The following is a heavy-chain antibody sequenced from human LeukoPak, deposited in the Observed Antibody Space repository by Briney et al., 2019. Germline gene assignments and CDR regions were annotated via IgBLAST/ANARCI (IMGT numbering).Heavy chain of an antibody. CDR3: ARDVVAAPGTWDY. D-gene: IGHD6-13*01. J-gene: IGHJ4*02. CDR1: GDSISNFY. Sequence: SETLSLTCTVSGDSISNFYWSWIRQPAGKGLEWIGRIYTSGSTNYNPSHKSRVTMSVDTSKNQFSLKLSSVTAADTAVYYCARDVVAAPGTWDYWGQGTLATVSS. CDR2: IYTSGST. V-gene: IGHV4-4*07.